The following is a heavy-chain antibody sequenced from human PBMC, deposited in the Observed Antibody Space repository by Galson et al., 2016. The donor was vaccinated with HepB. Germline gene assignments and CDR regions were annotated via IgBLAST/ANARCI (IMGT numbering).Heavy chain of an antibody. D-gene: IGHD3-22*01. CDR1: GYTFTNYD. Sequence: SVKVSCKASGYTFTNYDMNWVRQATGHGLEWMGWMNPNSGNTGYAQNFQGRVTMTRDNSISTAYMELSSLRSEDPAVYFCARGGVSGNYGWREAEYWGQGSLVTVSS. CDR2: MNPNSGNT. V-gene: IGHV1-8*01. CDR3: ARGGVSGNYGWREAEY. J-gene: IGHJ4*02.